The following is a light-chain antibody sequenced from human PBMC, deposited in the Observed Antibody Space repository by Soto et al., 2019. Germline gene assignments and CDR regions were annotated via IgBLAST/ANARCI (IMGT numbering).Light chain of an antibody. CDR1: QSVSSSY. J-gene: IGKJ5*01. Sequence: EIVLTQSPGTLSLSPGERATLSCRASQSVSSSYLAWYQQKPGQAPRLLIYGASSRATGIPDRFSGSGSGEDFTPTISRLEPDDFAVYYCQQYGSSITFGQGTRLEIK. V-gene: IGKV3-20*01. CDR2: GAS. CDR3: QQYGSSIT.